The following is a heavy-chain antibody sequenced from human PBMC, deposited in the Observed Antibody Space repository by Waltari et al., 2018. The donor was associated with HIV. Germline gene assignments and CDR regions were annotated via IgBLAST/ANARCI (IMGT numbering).Heavy chain of an antibody. J-gene: IGHJ4*02. CDR3: ARRVGTGYFDY. D-gene: IGHD1-26*01. Sequence: EVQLVESGGDLVQPGGSLRLSCAASGFTFSNYWMTWVRQAPGKGLDWVASIKQDGGEIFYVGSVKGRFTISRDNARNSLYLQMNSLRADDTAVYYCARRVGTGYFDYWGQGILVTVSS. CDR2: IKQDGGEI. CDR1: GFTFSNYW. V-gene: IGHV3-7*01.